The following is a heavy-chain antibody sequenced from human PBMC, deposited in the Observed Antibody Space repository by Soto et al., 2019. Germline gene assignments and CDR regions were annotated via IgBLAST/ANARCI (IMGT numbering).Heavy chain of an antibody. CDR3: ATLTYDYVWGSYRPPPA. J-gene: IGHJ5*02. V-gene: IGHV4-34*01. CDR1: GGSFSCYY. CDR2: INHSGST. Sequence: PSETLSLTCAVYGGSFSCYYWIWIRQPPGKGLEWIGEINHSGSTNYNPSLKSRATISVDTSKNQFSLKLSSVTAADTAVYYCATLTYDYVWGSYRPPPAWGQGTLVTVS. D-gene: IGHD3-16*02.